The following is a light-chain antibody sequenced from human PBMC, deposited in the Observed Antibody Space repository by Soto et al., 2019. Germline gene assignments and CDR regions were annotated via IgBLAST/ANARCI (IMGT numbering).Light chain of an antibody. J-gene: IGKJ3*01. CDR3: QEYAASPTS. CDR1: QSVSSK. V-gene: IGKV3-15*01. CDR2: GAS. Sequence: EIVMTQSPATLSVSPGERATLSCRASQSVSSKLAWYQQKPGQAPRLLIYGASTRATGIPARFSGSGSGTEFTLTISSLQSEDFAVYYCQEYAASPTSFGPVTKVDT.